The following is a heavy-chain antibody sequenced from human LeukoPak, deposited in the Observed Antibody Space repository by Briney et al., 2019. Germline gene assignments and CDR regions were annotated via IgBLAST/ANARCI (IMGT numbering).Heavy chain of an antibody. CDR2: ISGYNGNT. V-gene: IGHV1-18*01. Sequence: ASVKVSCKASGYTFTNYGINWVRQAPGQGLEWMGWISGYNGNTNYVQKLQGRVTMTTDTYTSTAYKELRSLRSDDTAVYYCARDSSGYPRDASDYWGQGTLVTVSS. J-gene: IGHJ4*02. D-gene: IGHD3-22*01. CDR1: GYTFTNYG. CDR3: ARDSSGYPRDASDY.